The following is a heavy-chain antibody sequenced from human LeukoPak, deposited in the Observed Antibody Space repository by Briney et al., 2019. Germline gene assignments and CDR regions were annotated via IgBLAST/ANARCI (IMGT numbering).Heavy chain of an antibody. CDR1: GITFSGYY. CDR3: ARVRGYCSGGSCYGYYLDY. V-gene: IGHV3-11*01. J-gene: IGHJ4*02. Sequence: GGSLRLSCAASGITFSGYYMSWIRQAPGKGLEWVSYIIGSGSAIFYADSVKGRFTISRDNAKNPLYLQMNSLRAEDTAVYYCARVRGYCSGGSCYGYYLDYWGQGTLVTVSS. D-gene: IGHD2-15*01. CDR2: IIGSGSAI.